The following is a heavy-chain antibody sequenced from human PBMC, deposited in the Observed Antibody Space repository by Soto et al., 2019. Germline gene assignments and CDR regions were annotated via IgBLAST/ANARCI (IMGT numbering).Heavy chain of an antibody. J-gene: IGHJ5*02. CDR1: GYTFTKYA. D-gene: IGHD2-15*01. V-gene: IGHV1-3*01. CDR2: INAGNGNT. CDR3: ARGEGYCSGGTCFRWFDP. Sequence: GASVKVSCKTSGYTFTKYAIHWVRQAPGQGPEWMGWINAGNGNTKYSQKFQGTVTFTRDTSASTVYMEMSNLRAEDTAVFYCARGEGYCSGGTCFRWFDPWGQGTLVTVSS.